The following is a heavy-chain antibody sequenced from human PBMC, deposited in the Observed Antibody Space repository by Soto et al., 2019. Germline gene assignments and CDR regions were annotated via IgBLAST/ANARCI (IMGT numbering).Heavy chain of an antibody. D-gene: IGHD5-18*01. V-gene: IGHV4-59*01. Sequence: KPSETLSLTCTVSGGSISSYYRSWIRQPPGKGLEWIGYIYYSGSTNYNPSLKSRVTISVDTSKNQFSLKLSSVTAADTAVYYCARAHYGYRENNWFDPWGQGTLVTVSS. CDR1: GGSISSYY. CDR2: IYYSGST. J-gene: IGHJ5*02. CDR3: ARAHYGYRENNWFDP.